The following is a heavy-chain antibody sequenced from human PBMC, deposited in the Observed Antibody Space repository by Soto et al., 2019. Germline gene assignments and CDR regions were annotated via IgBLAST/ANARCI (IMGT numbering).Heavy chain of an antibody. D-gene: IGHD2-15*01. CDR3: GRLKGWYCSAPSCSSNWFDP. J-gene: IGHJ5*02. Sequence: QVQLRESGPGQVKPSETLSLTCTVSGDSVNSDSFYWSWIRQPPGKGLEWIGHIYYSGSTNYNPSLKSRVTISIDTSRNEFYLKLTSVTAADTAVYYCGRLKGWYCSAPSCSSNWFDPWGQGTLVTVSS. CDR2: IYYSGST. V-gene: IGHV4-61*01. CDR1: GDSVNSDSFY.